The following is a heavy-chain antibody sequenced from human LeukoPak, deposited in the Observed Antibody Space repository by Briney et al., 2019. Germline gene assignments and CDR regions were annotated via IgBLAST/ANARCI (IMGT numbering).Heavy chain of an antibody. Sequence: GGSLRLSCADSGFTFSLYFMSWVRQAPGKGLEWVATINLDGSEKFYMDSVKGRFTISRDNAKSSLYLQMNSLGAEDTAVYYCAGDLGHSRHYFEYWGQRTLVTVSS. CDR1: GFTFSLYF. D-gene: IGHD7-27*01. CDR3: AGDLGHSRHYFEY. CDR2: INLDGSEK. J-gene: IGHJ4*02. V-gene: IGHV3-7*01.